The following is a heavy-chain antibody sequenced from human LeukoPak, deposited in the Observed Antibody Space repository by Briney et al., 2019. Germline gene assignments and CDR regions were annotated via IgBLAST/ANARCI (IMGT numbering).Heavy chain of an antibody. J-gene: IGHJ3*02. CDR1: GYTFTSYG. CDR3: VRLGGFHLLLSGSPSDAFDI. CDR2: ISAYNGNT. V-gene: IGHV1-18*01. D-gene: IGHD3-16*01. Sequence: GASVKVSCKASGYTFTSYGISWVRQAPGQGLEWMGWISAYNGNTNYAQKLQGRVTMTTDTSTSTAYMELRSLRSDDTAVYYCVRLGGFHLLLSGSPSDAFDIWGQGTMVTVSS.